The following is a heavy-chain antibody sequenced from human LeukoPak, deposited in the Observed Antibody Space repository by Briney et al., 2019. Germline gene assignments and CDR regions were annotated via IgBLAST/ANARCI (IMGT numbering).Heavy chain of an antibody. Sequence: GGSLRLSCAATGFTFSSYAMHWVRQAPGKGLEWVAVISYDGSNKYYADSVKGRFTISRDNSKNTLYLQMNSLRAEDTAVYYCARDESDYGDYSYYFDYWGQGTLVTASS. V-gene: IGHV3-30*04. CDR3: ARDESDYGDYSYYFDY. D-gene: IGHD4-17*01. J-gene: IGHJ4*02. CDR2: ISYDGSNK. CDR1: GFTFSSYA.